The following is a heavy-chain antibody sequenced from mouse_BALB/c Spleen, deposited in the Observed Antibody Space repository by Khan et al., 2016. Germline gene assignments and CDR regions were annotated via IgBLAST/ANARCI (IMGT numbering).Heavy chain of an antibody. Sequence: QMQLVQSGPELKKPGETVKISCKASGYTFTNYGMNWVQQAPGKGLRWMGWIATYTGESTYADDFKVRFAFSLESSASTVYLQINYLKIEDMATDFGARRRQLDLYYAMDYWGQGTAVSVSS. D-gene: IGHD6-1*01. V-gene: IGHV9-1*02. CDR1: GYTFTNYG. CDR3: ARRRQLDLYYAMDY. CDR2: IATYTGES. J-gene: IGHJ4*01.